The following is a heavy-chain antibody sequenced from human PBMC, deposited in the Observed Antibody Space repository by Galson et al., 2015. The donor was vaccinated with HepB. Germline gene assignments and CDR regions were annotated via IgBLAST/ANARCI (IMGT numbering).Heavy chain of an antibody. J-gene: IGHJ6*02. D-gene: IGHD3-16*01. V-gene: IGHV3-53*01. CDR3: ARERVLWDYYGMDV. Sequence: LRLSCAASGFTVSSNYMSWVRQAPGKGLEWVSVIYSGGSTYYADSVKGRFTISRDNSKNTLYLQMNSLRAEDTAVYYCARERVLWDYYGMDVWGQGSPGHRLL. CDR1: GFTVSSNY. CDR2: IYSGGST.